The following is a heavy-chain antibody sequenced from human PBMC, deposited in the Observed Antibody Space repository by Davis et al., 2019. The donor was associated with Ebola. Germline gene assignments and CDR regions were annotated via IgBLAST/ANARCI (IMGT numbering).Heavy chain of an antibody. D-gene: IGHD2-2*01. CDR1: GFTFQRFA. Sequence: GESLKISCAASGFTFQRFAMNWVRQAPGKGLEWVSGISGSGDTTYYADSVKGRFTISRDNSKNTLFLQMSSLRAEDTAVYSCANLPPVVVAPAHYDSNGRDVWGQGTTVTVSS. V-gene: IGHV3-23*01. CDR2: ISGSGDTT. CDR3: ANLPPVVVAPAHYDSNGRDV. J-gene: IGHJ6*02.